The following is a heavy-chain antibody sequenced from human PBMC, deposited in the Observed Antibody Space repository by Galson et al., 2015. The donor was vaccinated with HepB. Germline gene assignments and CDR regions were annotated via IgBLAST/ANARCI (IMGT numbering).Heavy chain of an antibody. CDR2: INPNSGDK. V-gene: IGHV1-2*02. J-gene: IGHJ4*02. Sequence: SVKVSCKASGHTFTAYYIHWVRQAPGQGLEWMGWINPNSGDKKYAQKFQGRVTMTRDTSISTAYMELSRLTSDDMAVYYCTRGSGSYSPERSGPFAGWGQGTLVTVSS. CDR3: TRGSGSYSPERSGPFAG. CDR1: GHTFTAYY. D-gene: IGHD1-26*01.